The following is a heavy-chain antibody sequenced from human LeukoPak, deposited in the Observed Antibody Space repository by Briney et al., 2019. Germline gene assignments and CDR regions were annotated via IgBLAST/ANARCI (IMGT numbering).Heavy chain of an antibody. CDR3: VRDNNWGFDY. V-gene: IGHV3-30*03. CDR1: GYTLTELS. Sequence: SCKVSGYTLTELSMHWVRQAPGKGLEWVSFITYDGSNKNYADSVKGRFTISRDNSKNTLYVQMNSLRVEDTAVYYCVRDNNWGFDYWGQGTLVTVSS. J-gene: IGHJ4*02. CDR2: ITYDGSNK. D-gene: IGHD7-27*01.